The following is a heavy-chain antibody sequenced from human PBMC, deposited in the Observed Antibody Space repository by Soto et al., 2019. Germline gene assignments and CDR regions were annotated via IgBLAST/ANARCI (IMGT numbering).Heavy chain of an antibody. D-gene: IGHD6-25*01. Sequence: QLQLQESGPGLVKPSETLSLTCTVSGGSISSSSYYWGWIRQPPGKGLEWIGSIYHSGSTYYNPSLKSRVTISVDTSKNQFSLKLSSVTAADTAVYYCARPRDPRLHAFDIWGQGTMVTVSS. V-gene: IGHV4-39*01. J-gene: IGHJ3*02. CDR3: ARPRDPRLHAFDI. CDR1: GGSISSSSYY. CDR2: IYHSGST.